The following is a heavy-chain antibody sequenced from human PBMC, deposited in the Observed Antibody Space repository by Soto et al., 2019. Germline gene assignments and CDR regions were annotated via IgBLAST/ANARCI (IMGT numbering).Heavy chain of an antibody. CDR1: GFSLSTSGVG. CDR2: IYWNDDK. J-gene: IGHJ4*02. Sequence: QITLKESGPTLVKPTQTLTLTCTFSGFSLSTSGVGVGWIRQPPGKALEWLTLIYWNDDKRYSLSLKSRLTITKAHPKNQVVLTRTNMDPVDTATYYCAHGGPAASLDFWGQGTLVTVSS. V-gene: IGHV2-5*01. CDR3: AHGGPAASLDF. D-gene: IGHD6-13*01.